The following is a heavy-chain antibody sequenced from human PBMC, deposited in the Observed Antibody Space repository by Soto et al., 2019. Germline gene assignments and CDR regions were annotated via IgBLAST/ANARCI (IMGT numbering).Heavy chain of an antibody. CDR1: GFTFSSYG. Sequence: PGGSLRLSCAASGFTFSSYGMHWVRQAPGKGLEWVAVISYDGSNKYYADSVKGRFTISRDNSKNTLYLQMNSLRAEDTAVYYCAKDWNGPGDYWGQGTLVTVSS. CDR3: AKDWNGPGDY. D-gene: IGHD3-3*01. V-gene: IGHV3-30*18. J-gene: IGHJ4*02. CDR2: ISYDGSNK.